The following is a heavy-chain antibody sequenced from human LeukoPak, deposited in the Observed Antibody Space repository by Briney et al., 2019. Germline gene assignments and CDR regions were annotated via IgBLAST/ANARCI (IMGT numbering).Heavy chain of an antibody. CDR2: INPNSGGT. J-gene: IGHJ4*02. CDR3: AGGVYSSSGYFDY. D-gene: IGHD6-6*01. CDR1: GYTFTGYY. Sequence: SVKVSCKASGYTFTGYYMHWVRQAPGQGLEWMGWINPNSGGTNYAQKFQGRVTMTRDTSISTAYMDLSRLRSDDTAVYYCAGGVYSSSGYFDYWGQGTLVTVSS. V-gene: IGHV1-2*02.